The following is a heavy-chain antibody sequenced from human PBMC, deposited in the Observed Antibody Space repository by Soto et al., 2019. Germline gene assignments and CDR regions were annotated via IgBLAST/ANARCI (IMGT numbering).Heavy chain of an antibody. Sequence: PGGSLRLSCAASGFTFSDYYMSWIRQAPGKGLEWVSYISSSGSTIYYADSVKGRFTISRDDSKNTAYLQMNSLKTEDTAVYYCTSNVDTAMVPYYYYGMDVWGQGTTVTVSS. D-gene: IGHD5-18*01. CDR2: ISSSGSTI. CDR3: TSNVDTAMVPYYYYGMDV. CDR1: GFTFSDYY. J-gene: IGHJ6*02. V-gene: IGHV3-11*01.